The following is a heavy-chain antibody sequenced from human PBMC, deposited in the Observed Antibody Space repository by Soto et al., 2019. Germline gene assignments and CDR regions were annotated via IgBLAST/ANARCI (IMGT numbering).Heavy chain of an antibody. Sequence: ASVKVSCKASGYTFTSYVMHWVRQAPGQRLEWMGWINAGNGNTKYSQKFQGRVTITRDTSASTAYMELSSLRSEDTAVYYCAREKVNSRLQVAYYYYYGMDVWGQGTTVTVSS. CDR1: GYTFTSYV. J-gene: IGHJ6*02. CDR3: AREKVNSRLQVAYYYYYGMDV. V-gene: IGHV1-3*01. CDR2: INAGNGNT. D-gene: IGHD4-4*01.